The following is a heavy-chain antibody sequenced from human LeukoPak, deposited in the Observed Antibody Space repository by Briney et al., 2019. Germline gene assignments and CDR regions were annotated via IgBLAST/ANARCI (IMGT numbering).Heavy chain of an antibody. D-gene: IGHD3-16*01. J-gene: IGHJ5*01. Sequence: ASVKVSCKASGYTFTGYYMNWVRQAPGQGLEWMGWINSDSGFTKYAQKFQGRVTMTRDTSITTVSMDLTRLTSDYTAVYDCARRLDLKGIDPWGQGTLVTVSS. CDR1: GYTFTGYY. V-gene: IGHV1-2*02. CDR2: INSDSGFT. CDR3: ARRLDLKGIDP.